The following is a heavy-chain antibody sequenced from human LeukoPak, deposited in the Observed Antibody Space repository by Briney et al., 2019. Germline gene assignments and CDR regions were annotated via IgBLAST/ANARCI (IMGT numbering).Heavy chain of an antibody. CDR3: ARGGDGAHRRYFYYYMDV. CDR2: IIWNGGNA. V-gene: IGHV3-20*04. D-gene: IGHD3-16*01. Sequence: GRSLRLSCAASGFTFDDYGMSWVRDDPGKGLEWVSGIIWNGGNAGYADSVKGRFTISRDNAKNSLYLQMDSLRAEDTAFYYCARGGDGAHRRYFYYYMDVWGKGTTVTVSS. CDR1: GFTFDDYG. J-gene: IGHJ6*03.